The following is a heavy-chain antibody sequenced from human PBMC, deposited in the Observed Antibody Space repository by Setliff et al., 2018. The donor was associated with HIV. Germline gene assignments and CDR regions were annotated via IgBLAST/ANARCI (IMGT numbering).Heavy chain of an antibody. Sequence: PSETLSLTCTASGGSISSHYWSWIRQPPGKGLEWIGSIYYSGSTYYNPSLKSRVTIFVDTSKNQFSLKVSSVTAADTAVYYCARILVAAAGTGFDPWGQGILVTVSS. CDR3: ARILVAAAGTGFDP. CDR2: IYYSGST. D-gene: IGHD6-13*01. CDR1: GGSISSHY. V-gene: IGHV4-59*11. J-gene: IGHJ5*02.